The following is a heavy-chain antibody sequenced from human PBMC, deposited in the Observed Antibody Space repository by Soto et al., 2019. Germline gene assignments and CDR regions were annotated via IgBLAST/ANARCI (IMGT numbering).Heavy chain of an antibody. D-gene: IGHD5-18*01. J-gene: IGHJ3*01. V-gene: IGHV3-30*03. CDR3: VRGDLDTAVVNRPDAFDF. CDR2: ISYDGNNK. CDR1: GFIFSDFG. Sequence: QVNLVESGGGVVQPGRSLRLSCEGSGFIFSDFGMHWVRQAPGKGMEWVAVISYDGNNKYYAQSVKGRFTISRDNSKNTLFLNMDSLRPEDTAVYHCVRGDLDTAVVNRPDAFDFWGPGTMVPVS.